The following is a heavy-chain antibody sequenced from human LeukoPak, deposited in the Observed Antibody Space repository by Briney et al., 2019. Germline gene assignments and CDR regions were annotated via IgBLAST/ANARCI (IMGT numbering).Heavy chain of an antibody. CDR1: AYTFTAYY. CDR2: INPTTGGT. J-gene: IGHJ3*02. D-gene: IGHD2-2*01. V-gene: IGHV1-2*02. CDR3: ARGGRTTSCCDDAFDI. Sequence: GASVKVSCKASAYTFTAYYMHFVRQAPGQGLEWMGWINPTTGGTNYAQMFQGRVTVTRDTSISTAYMELSRLTSDDTALYYCARGGRTTSCCDDAFDIWGQGTMVSVSS.